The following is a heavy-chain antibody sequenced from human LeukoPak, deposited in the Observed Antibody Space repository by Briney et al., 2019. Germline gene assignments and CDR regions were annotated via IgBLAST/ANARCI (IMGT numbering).Heavy chain of an antibody. J-gene: IGHJ4*02. V-gene: IGHV6-1*01. D-gene: IGHD1-1*01. CDR1: GDTVSNKNAA. CDR2: TYYRSKWYN. CDR3: TRGWNSFDY. Sequence: SQTLSLTCAISGDTVSNKNAAWNWIRQSPSRGLEWLGRTYYRSKWYNDYAVSVKGRIDINPDTSKNQFSLQLNSVTPEDTAVYYCTRGWNSFDYWGQGTLVTVSS.